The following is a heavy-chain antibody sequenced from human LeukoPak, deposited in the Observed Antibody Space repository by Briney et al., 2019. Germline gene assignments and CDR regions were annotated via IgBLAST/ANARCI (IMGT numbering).Heavy chain of an antibody. Sequence: GGSLRLSCTTSGFSVSSNYMSWVRQAPGKGLEWVSIIYSGGDTYYADSVRGRFTISRDNSRNTLYLQMNSLRAEDTAVYYCAKAGQTDYYYYYMVVWAKGPRSPSP. V-gene: IGHV3-66*01. CDR3: AKAGQTDYYYYYMVV. D-gene: IGHD1-14*01. CDR1: GFSVSSNY. CDR2: IYSGGDT. J-gene: IGHJ6*03.